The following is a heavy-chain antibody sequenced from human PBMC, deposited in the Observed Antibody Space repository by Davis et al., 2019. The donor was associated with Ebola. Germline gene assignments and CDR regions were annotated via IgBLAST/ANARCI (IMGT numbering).Heavy chain of an antibody. V-gene: IGHV3-53*05. CDR1: GFTVSSNH. J-gene: IGHJ4*02. CDR3: ATTQWLREFDN. CDR2: IYDQST. Sequence: GESLKISCAASGFTVSSNHMSWVRQAPGKGLEWVSVIYDQSTAYADSVRGRFIISRDKSNNTLYLEMNSLRVDDKAVYYCATTQWLREFDNWGQGTLVTVSS. D-gene: IGHD6-19*01.